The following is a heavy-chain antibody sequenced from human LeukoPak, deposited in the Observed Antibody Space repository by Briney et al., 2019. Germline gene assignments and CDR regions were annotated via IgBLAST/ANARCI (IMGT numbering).Heavy chain of an antibody. V-gene: IGHV3-21*01. CDR1: GFTFSSYA. CDR2: ISSSSSYI. D-gene: IGHD2-2*01. Sequence: GGSLRLSCAASGFTFSSYAMNWVRQAPGKGLEWVSSISSSSSYIYYADSVKGRFTISRDNAKNSLYLQMNSLRAEDTAVYYCARIPRGYCSSTSCYEFDYWGQGTLVTVSS. J-gene: IGHJ4*02. CDR3: ARIPRGYCSSTSCYEFDY.